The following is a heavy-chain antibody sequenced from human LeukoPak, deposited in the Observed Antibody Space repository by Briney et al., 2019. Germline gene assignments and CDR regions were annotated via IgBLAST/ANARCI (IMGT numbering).Heavy chain of an antibody. CDR2: IYHSGST. D-gene: IGHD3-16*01. V-gene: IGHV4-4*07. Sequence: SETLSLTCTVSGGSISSYYWSWIRQPAGKGLEWIGSIYHSGSTYYNPSLKSRVTISVDTSKNQFSLKLSSVTAADTAVYYCARAHLLGDFDYWGQGTLVTVSS. J-gene: IGHJ4*02. CDR1: GGSISSYY. CDR3: ARAHLLGDFDY.